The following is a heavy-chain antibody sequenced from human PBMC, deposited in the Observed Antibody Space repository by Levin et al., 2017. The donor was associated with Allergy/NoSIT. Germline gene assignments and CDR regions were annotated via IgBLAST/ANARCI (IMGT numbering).Heavy chain of an antibody. D-gene: IGHD1-1*01. Sequence: GESLKISCKASGYTFINYGMNWVRQAPGQGLEWMGWINTNTGNPTYVQGFTGRFVFSLDTSVSTAYLQVSSLKAEDTAVYYCTSGSYLDHWGQGTLVTVSS. CDR3: TSGSYLDH. CDR2: INTNTGNP. CDR1: GYTFINYG. J-gene: IGHJ4*02. V-gene: IGHV7-4-1*02.